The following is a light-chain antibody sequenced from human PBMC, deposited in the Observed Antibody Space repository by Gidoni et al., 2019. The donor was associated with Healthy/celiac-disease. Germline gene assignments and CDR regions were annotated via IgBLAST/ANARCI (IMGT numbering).Light chain of an antibody. CDR1: SSNY. CDR2: RNN. V-gene: IGLV1-47*01. CDR3: AAWDDSLSGWV. Sequence: QSVRSQPPSESGTPGQRVTIACSNTSSNYVYWYQQFPGTAPKLLIYRNNQRPSGCPGRFSGSKSGTSASLAISGLRSEDEADYYCAAWDDSLSGWVFGGGTKLSVL. J-gene: IGLJ3*02.